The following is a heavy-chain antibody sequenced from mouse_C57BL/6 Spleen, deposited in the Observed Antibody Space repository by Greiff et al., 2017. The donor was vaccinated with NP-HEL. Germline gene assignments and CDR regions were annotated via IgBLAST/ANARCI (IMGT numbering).Heavy chain of an antibody. Sequence: VHVKQSGPELVKPGASVKISCKASGYSFTGYYMHWVKQSHGNILDWIGYIYPYNGVSSYNQKFMGKATLTVDKSSSTAYMELRSLTSEDSAVYYCARSDGYYDYYAMDYWGQGTSVTVSS. CDR3: ARSDGYYDYYAMDY. J-gene: IGHJ4*01. CDR1: GYSFTGYY. CDR2: IYPYNGVS. D-gene: IGHD2-3*01. V-gene: IGHV1-31*01.